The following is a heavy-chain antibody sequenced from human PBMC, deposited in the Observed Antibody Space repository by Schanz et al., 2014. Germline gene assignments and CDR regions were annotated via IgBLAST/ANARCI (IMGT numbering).Heavy chain of an antibody. V-gene: IGHV3-30*03. CDR2: ISYDGSNQ. CDR3: ARDSRYCTGVDCKGDAFDL. D-gene: IGHD2-8*02. Sequence: QVQLVESGGTLVKPGGSLRLSCVVSGFTFSDYYMSWIRQAPGKGLEWVAAISYDGSNQYYTDSVKGRFTVSRDNSKNTVYLQMNSLRAEDTAVYHCARDSRYCTGVDCKGDAFDLWGQGTLVTVSS. J-gene: IGHJ3*01. CDR1: GFTFSDYY.